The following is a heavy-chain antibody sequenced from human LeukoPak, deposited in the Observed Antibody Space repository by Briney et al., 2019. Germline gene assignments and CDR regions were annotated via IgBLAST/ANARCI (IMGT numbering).Heavy chain of an antibody. CDR3: ARGPAGIAVAGSPGYFQH. D-gene: IGHD6-19*01. V-gene: IGHV3-11*05. Sequence: PGGSLRLSCAASGFTFSDYYMSWIRQAPGKGLQWGSYISSSSSYTNYADSVKGRFTISRDNAKNSLYLQMNSLRAEDTAVYYCARGPAGIAVAGSPGYFQHWGQGTLVTVSS. CDR2: ISSSSSYT. J-gene: IGHJ1*01. CDR1: GFTFSDYY.